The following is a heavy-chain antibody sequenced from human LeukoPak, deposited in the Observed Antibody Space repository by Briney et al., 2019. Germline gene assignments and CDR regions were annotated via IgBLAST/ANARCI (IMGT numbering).Heavy chain of an antibody. D-gene: IGHD4-17*01. J-gene: IGHJ4*02. CDR1: GGSISSGDFP. V-gene: IGHV4-30-2*01. CDR2: IFHTGHT. Sequence: SETLSLTCAVSGGSISSGDFPWSWIRQPPGKGLEWIGYIFHTGHTSYNPSLKSRVTISVDMSKNQLSLRLTSVTAADTAVYYCARVGVISDYGIDYWGQGTLVTVPS. CDR3: ARVGVISDYGIDY.